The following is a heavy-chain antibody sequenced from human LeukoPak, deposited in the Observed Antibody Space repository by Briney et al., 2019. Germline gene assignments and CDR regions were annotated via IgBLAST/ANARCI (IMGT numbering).Heavy chain of an antibody. V-gene: IGHV3-21*01. CDR2: ISGSSSYI. J-gene: IGHJ3*02. CDR3: ASGLVVDAFDI. Sequence: GGSLRLSCAASGFTFSTYNMNWVRQAPGKGLEWVSSISGSSSYIYYADSVKGRFTISRDNAKNSLYLQMNSLRAEDTAVYYCASGLVVDAFDIWGQGTMVTVSS. CDR1: GFTFSTYN. D-gene: IGHD6-19*01.